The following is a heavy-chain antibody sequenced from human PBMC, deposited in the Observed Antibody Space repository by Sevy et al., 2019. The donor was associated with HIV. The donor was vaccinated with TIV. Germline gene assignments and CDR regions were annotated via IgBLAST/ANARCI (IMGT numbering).Heavy chain of an antibody. V-gene: IGHV4-4*07. Sequence: SETPSLTCTVSGGSINNYWWGWIRQPAGKGLEWIGRIYSSGTADYNPSLKSRVTMSVDTARNQFSLKMSSVTAADTAVYFCARDDQDSWSGYYKVQYQYIMDVWGQGTTVTVSS. CDR3: ARDDQDSWSGYYKVQYQYIMDV. J-gene: IGHJ6*02. CDR1: GGSINNYW. D-gene: IGHD3-3*01. CDR2: IYSSGTA.